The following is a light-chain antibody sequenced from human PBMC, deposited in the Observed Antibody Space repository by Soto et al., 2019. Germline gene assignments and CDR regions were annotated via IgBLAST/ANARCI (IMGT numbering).Light chain of an antibody. CDR1: SSDVGGYNY. CDR2: HVS. J-gene: IGLJ1*01. CDR3: SSYSSSNTYV. Sequence: QSSLTQPASVSGSPGQSITISCTGTSSDVGGYNYVSWYQQHPGKAPQFMIYHVSNRPSGVSNRFSGSKSGNTASLTISGLQAEHEADYFCSSYSSSNTYVFGTETKLTVL. V-gene: IGLV2-14*01.